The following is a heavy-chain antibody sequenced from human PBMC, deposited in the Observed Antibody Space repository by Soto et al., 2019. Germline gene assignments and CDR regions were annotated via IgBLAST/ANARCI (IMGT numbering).Heavy chain of an antibody. V-gene: IGHV5-10-1*01. J-gene: IGHJ6*02. CDR2: IDPSDSYT. CDR1: GYSFTSYW. CDR3: AGSVSSGYGMDV. D-gene: IGHD6-25*01. Sequence: GESLKISCNGSGYSFTSYWISWVRQMPGKGLEWMGRIDPSDSYTNYSPSFQGHVTISADKSISTAYLQWSSLKASDTAMYYCAGSVSSGYGMDVWGQGTTVTVSS.